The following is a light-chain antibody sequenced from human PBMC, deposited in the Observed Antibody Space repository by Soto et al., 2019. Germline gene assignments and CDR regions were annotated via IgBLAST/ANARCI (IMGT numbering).Light chain of an antibody. CDR2: GAV. J-gene: IGKJ2*01. CDR1: QSVGGD. V-gene: IGKV3-15*01. CDR3: QQYNAWPRT. Sequence: EVVMTQSPVTLSVSPGERAILSCRASQSVGGDLAWYQQTPGQTPRLLIYGAVTRATGVAARFSGAGSGTEFTLTVDSLQSEDVAIYYCQQYNAWPRTFGQGTKLEI.